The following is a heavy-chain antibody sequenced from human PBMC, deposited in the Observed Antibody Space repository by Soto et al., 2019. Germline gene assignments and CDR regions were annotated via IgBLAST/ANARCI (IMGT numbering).Heavy chain of an antibody. CDR3: ARDSERGLSMRDYGMDV. V-gene: IGHV3-21*01. CDR2: ISSSSSYI. Sequence: PGGSLRLSCAASGFTFSSYSMNWVRQAPGKGLEWVSSISSSSSYIYYADSVKGRFTISRDNAKNSLYLQMNSPRAEDTAVYYCARDSERGLSMRDYGMDVWGQGTTATVSS. CDR1: GFTFSSYS. J-gene: IGHJ6*02. D-gene: IGHD3-16*02.